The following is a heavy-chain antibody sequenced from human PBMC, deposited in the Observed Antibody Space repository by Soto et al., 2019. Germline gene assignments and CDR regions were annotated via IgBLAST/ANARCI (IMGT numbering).Heavy chain of an antibody. J-gene: IGHJ5*01. D-gene: IGHD3-16*01. Sequence: GGSLRLSCAASGFTFSSYWMSWVRQAPGKGLEWVANIKQDGSEKYYVDSVKGRFTISRDTSNNQVSLQLNSVTPDDTAVYYCARLIGNSWLDSWGQGTLVTVSS. CDR1: GFTFSSYW. CDR2: IKQDGSEK. CDR3: ARLIGNSWLDS. V-gene: IGHV3-7*01.